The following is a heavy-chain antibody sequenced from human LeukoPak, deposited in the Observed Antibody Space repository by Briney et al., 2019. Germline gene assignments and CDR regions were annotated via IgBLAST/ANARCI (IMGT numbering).Heavy chain of an antibody. CDR1: GGSISSYY. CDR3: ARDGYDSSCWLSYAFDI. V-gene: IGHV4-4*07. J-gene: IGHJ3*02. D-gene: IGHD3-22*01. CDR2: IYTSGST. Sequence: SETLSLTCTVSGGSISSYYWSWIRQPAGKGLEWIGRIYTSGSTNYNPSLKSRVTISVDTSKNQFSLKLSSVTAADTAVYYCARDGYDSSCWLSYAFDIWGQGTMVTVSS.